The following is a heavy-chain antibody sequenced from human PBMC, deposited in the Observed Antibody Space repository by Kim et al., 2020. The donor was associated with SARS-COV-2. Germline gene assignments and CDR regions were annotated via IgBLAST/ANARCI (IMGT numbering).Heavy chain of an antibody. D-gene: IGHD3-3*01. CDR1: GGSISSSSYY. CDR3: RYDFWSGPYYFDY. J-gene: IGHJ4*02. Sequence: SETLSLTCTVSGGSISSSSYYWGWIRQPPGKGLEWIGSIYYSGSTYYNPSLKSRVTISVDTSKNQFSLKLSSVTAADTAVYYCRYDFWSGPYYFDYWGQGTLVTVSS. V-gene: IGHV4-39*01. CDR2: IYYSGST.